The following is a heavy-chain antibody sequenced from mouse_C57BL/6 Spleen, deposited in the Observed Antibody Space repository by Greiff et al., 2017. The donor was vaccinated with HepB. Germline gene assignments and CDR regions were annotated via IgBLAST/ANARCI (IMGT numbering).Heavy chain of an antibody. CDR3: ARDYDYDRVYFDY. V-gene: IGHV1-69*01. D-gene: IGHD2-4*01. CDR1: GYTFTSYW. J-gene: IGHJ2*01. CDR2: IDPSDSYT. Sequence: VQLQQPGAELVMPGASVKLSCKASGYTFTSYWMHWVKQRPGQGLEWIGEIDPSDSYTNYNQKFKGKSTLTVDKSSSTAYMQLSSLTSEDSAVYYCARDYDYDRVYFDYWGQGTTLTVSS.